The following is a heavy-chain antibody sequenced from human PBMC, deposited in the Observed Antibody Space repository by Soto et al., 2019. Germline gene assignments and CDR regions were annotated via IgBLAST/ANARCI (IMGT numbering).Heavy chain of an antibody. Sequence: GSLRLSCAASGFTFSSYGMHWVRQAPGKGLEWVAVIWYDGSNKYYADSVKGRFTISRDNSKNTLYLQMNSLRAEDTAVYYCARDLNPYYYYYYGMDVWGQGTTVTAP. CDR3: ARDLNPYYYYYYGMDV. CDR2: IWYDGSNK. CDR1: GFTFSSYG. J-gene: IGHJ6*02. V-gene: IGHV3-33*01.